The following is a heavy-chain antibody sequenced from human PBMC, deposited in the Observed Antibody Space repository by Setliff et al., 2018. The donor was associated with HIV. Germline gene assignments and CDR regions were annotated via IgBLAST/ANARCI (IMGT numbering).Heavy chain of an antibody. Sequence: GESLKISCKASELNSPNDWIAWVRQMSGNGLEWMGTIYPGDSETRYSPSSQAQVTISVDKSTTTAYLQWSSLKASDSAIYYCARARMVRKIYFFDYWGQGTMVTVSS. D-gene: IGHD3-10*01. V-gene: IGHV5-51*01. CDR2: IYPGDSET. CDR3: ARARMVRKIYFFDY. J-gene: IGHJ4*02. CDR1: ELNSPNDW.